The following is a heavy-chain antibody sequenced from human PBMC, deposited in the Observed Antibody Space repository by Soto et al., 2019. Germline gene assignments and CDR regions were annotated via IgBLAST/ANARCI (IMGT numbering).Heavy chain of an antibody. CDR2: IYWDDDK. V-gene: IGHV2-5*02. D-gene: IGHD3-9*01. Sequence: GLDLEWLALIYWDDDKRYSPSLKSRLTITKDTSKNQVVLTMTNMDPVDTATYYCAHRRNYDILTGYDYWGQGTLVTVSS. J-gene: IGHJ4*02. CDR3: AHRRNYDILTGYDY.